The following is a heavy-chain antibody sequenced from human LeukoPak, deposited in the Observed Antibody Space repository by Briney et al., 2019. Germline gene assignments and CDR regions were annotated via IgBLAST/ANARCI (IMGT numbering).Heavy chain of an antibody. CDR2: TYYRSKWYN. CDR1: GDSVSSKSAA. J-gene: IGHJ4*02. CDR3: ARGGYRYGYFDY. V-gene: IGHV6-1*01. Sequence: SQTLSLTCAISGDSVSSKSAAWNWIRQSPSRGLEWLGRTYYRSKWYNDYAVSVKSRITINPDTSKNQFSLRLNSVTPEDTAVYFCARGGYRYGYFDYWGQGTLVTVSS. D-gene: IGHD5-18*01.